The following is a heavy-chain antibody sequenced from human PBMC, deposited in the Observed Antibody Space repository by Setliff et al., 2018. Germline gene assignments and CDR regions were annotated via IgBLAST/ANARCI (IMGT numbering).Heavy chain of an antibody. CDR3: ERLVRYCTASACQRTSGDDL. J-gene: IGHJ5*02. CDR2: ISPHSGRA. CDR1: GYTFSDYG. D-gene: IGHD2-8*01. V-gene: IGHV1-18*01. Sequence: ASVKVSCKASGYTFSDYGVSWVRQAPGQGLEWMGWISPHSGRAFYAPQFQGIVIMTTDTSTNTAYLDLRSLRSDDTAVYYCERLVRYCTASACQRTSGDDLWGQGTLVTVSS.